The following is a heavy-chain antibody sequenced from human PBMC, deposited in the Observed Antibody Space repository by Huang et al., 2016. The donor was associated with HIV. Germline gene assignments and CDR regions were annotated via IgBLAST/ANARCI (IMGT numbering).Heavy chain of an antibody. CDR3: ARGRSSGYWGIDY. Sequence: QVQLVQSGAEVKKPGASVKVSCKASGYTFTTYDITWVRRATGQGLEWMGWMSPNSGNTGYAQKFQGRLTITRNTSISTAYMELSSLRSQDTAIYYCARGRSSGYWGIDYWGQGTLVTVSS. V-gene: IGHV1-8*03. CDR1: GYTFTTYD. J-gene: IGHJ4*02. D-gene: IGHD3-22*01. CDR2: MSPNSGNT.